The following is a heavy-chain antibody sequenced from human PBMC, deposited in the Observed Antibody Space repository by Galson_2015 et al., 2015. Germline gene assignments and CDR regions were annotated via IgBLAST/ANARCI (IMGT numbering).Heavy chain of an antibody. V-gene: IGHV1-3*01. CDR2: INAGNGNT. J-gene: IGHJ6*02. Sequence: SCKASGYTFTSYAMHWVRQAPGQRLEWMGWINAGNGNTKYSQKFQGRVTITRDTSASTAYMELSSLRSEDTAVYYCARDDMAHNYYYYGMDVWGQGTTVTVSS. CDR3: ARDDMAHNYYYYGMDV. CDR1: GYTFTSYA. D-gene: IGHD5-24*01.